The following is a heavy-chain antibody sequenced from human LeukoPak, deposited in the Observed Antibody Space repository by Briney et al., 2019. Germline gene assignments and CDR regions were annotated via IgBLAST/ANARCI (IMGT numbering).Heavy chain of an antibody. CDR1: GGSFSGYS. J-gene: IGHJ3*02. V-gene: IGHV4-34*01. D-gene: IGHD3-10*01. Sequence: SETLSLTCAVYGGSFSGYSWSWIRQPPGKGLEWIGEINHSGSTNYNPSLKSRVTISVDTSKNQFSLKLSSVTAADTAVYYCARVSLLWFGEGAFDIWGQGTMVTVSS. CDR3: ARVSLLWFGEGAFDI. CDR2: INHSGST.